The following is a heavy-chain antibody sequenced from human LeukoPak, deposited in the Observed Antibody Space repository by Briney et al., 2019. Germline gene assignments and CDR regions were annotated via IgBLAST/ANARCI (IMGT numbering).Heavy chain of an antibody. Sequence: SETLSLTCAVYGGSFNGYYWSWIRQPPGKGLEWIGEINHSGSTNYNPSLKSRVTISVDTSKNQFSLKLSSVTAADTAVYYCARGRSGSGSYSPRRGWFDPWGQGTLVTVSS. CDR2: INHSGST. CDR3: ARGRSGSGSYSPRRGWFDP. V-gene: IGHV4-34*01. D-gene: IGHD3-10*01. J-gene: IGHJ5*02. CDR1: GGSFNGYY.